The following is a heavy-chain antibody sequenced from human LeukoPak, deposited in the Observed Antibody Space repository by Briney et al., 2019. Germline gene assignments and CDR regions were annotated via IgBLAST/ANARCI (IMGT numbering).Heavy chain of an antibody. D-gene: IGHD3-3*01. CDR3: ARDPYDFWSGPLYYFDY. V-gene: IGHV3-33*08. J-gene: IGHJ4*02. Sequence: GGSLRLSCAASGFTFSGYWMHWVRQAPGKGLEWVAVIWYDGSNKYYADSVKGRFTISRDNSKNTLYLQMNSLRAEDTAVYYCARDPYDFWSGPLYYFDYWGQGTLVTVSS. CDR2: IWYDGSNK. CDR1: GFTFSGYW.